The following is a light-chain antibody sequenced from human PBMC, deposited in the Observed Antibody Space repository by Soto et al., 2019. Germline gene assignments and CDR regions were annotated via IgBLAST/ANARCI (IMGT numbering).Light chain of an antibody. CDR3: QQYNNWPWT. V-gene: IGKV3-15*01. Sequence: EIVMTQSPATLSVSPGGRATLSCMASQSISDTLAWYQQKPGQAPRLLIYSASRRATGFPARFSGSGSGTDFTLTISSLQSEDFAVYYCQQYNNWPWTFGQGTKVEIK. CDR2: SAS. J-gene: IGKJ1*01. CDR1: QSISDT.